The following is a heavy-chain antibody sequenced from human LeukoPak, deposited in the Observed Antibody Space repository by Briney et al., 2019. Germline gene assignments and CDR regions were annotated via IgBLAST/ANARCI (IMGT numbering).Heavy chain of an antibody. D-gene: IGHD5-18*01. CDR1: GVSIKSYY. V-gene: IGHV4-59*08. J-gene: IGHJ4*02. CDR2: IFYAGST. CDR3: ASGDRGYSYGPLDY. Sequence: SETLPLTCTVSGVSIKSYYWMRIRQPPGKGREGMGYIFYAGSTTYNPSLKSRVTISIDTSKNQFSLRLNSVTAADTAVYYCASGDRGYSYGPLDYWGQGTLVTVSS.